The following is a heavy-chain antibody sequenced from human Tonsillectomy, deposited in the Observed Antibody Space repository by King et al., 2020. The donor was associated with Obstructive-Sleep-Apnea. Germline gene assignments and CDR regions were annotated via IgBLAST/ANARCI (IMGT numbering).Heavy chain of an antibody. D-gene: IGHD3-10*01. V-gene: IGHV5-10-1*03. CDR3: ARHRPPYYYGSGRYGMDV. CDR1: GYSFTSYW. J-gene: IGHJ6*02. Sequence: QLVQSEAEVKKPGGSLTISCKGSGYSFTSYWISWVRQMPGKGLEWMGRIDPSDSYTNYSPSFQGHVTISADKSIRTAYLQWSSLKASDTAMYYCARHRPPYYYGSGRYGMDVWDQGTTVIVSS. CDR2: IDPSDSYT.